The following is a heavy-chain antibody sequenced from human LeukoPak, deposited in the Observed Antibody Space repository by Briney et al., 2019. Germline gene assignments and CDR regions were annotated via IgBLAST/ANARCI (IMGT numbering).Heavy chain of an antibody. CDR1: GYTFTGYY. V-gene: IGHV1-2*02. CDR2: INPNSGGT. D-gene: IGHD3-10*01. J-gene: IGHJ6*03. Sequence: ASVKVSCKASGYTFTGYYMHWVRQAPGQGLEWMGWINPNSGGTNYAQKFQGRVTMTRDTSISTAYMELSRLRSDDTAVYYCARDQGSGYDFHYMDVWGKGTTVTVSS. CDR3: ARDQGSGYDFHYMDV.